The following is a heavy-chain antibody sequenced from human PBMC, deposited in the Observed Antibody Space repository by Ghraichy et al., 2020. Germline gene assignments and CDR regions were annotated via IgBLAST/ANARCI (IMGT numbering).Heavy chain of an antibody. J-gene: IGHJ5*02. V-gene: IGHV1-2*06. Sequence: ASVKVSCKASGYTFTGYYMHWVRQAPGQGLEWMGRINPNSGGTNYAQKFQGRVTMTRDTSISTAYMELSRLRSDDTAVYYCAREGLAATSGGNWFDPWGQGTLVTVSS. CDR1: GYTFTGYY. CDR2: INPNSGGT. D-gene: IGHD2-15*01. CDR3: AREGLAATSGGNWFDP.